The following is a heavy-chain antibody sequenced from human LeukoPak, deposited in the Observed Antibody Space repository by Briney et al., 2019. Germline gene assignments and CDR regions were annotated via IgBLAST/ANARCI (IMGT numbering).Heavy chain of an antibody. J-gene: IGHJ4*02. CDR2: ISSSGGSM. V-gene: IGHV3-48*03. Sequence: GGSLRLSCVASRFTFDDHDMSWVRQAPGKGLEWVSYISSSGGSMYYADSVKGRFTISRDNAKNSLFLEMNSLRAEDTAVYYCARLTAAGDPADFWGQATLLTVSS. CDR1: RFTFDDHD. D-gene: IGHD6-13*01. CDR3: ARLTAAGDPADF.